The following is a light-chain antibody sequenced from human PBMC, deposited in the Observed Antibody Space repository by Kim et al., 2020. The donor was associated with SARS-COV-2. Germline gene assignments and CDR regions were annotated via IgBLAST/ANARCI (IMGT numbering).Light chain of an antibody. J-gene: IGKJ1*01. CDR2: LGF. CDR1: QSLLHSDGKTY. Sequence: EPASISCRSSQSLLHSDGKTYLDWYLQKPGQSPQLLIYLGFNRASGVPDRFSGSGSDTDFTLKISRVEAEDVGIYYCMQALHLPTFGQGTKVEIK. V-gene: IGKV2-28*01. CDR3: MQALHLPT.